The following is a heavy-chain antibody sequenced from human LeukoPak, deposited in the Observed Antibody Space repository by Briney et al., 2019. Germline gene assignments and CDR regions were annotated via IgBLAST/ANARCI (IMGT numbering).Heavy chain of an antibody. J-gene: IGHJ4*02. Sequence: PGRSLRLSCAASGFPFSSYWMAWVRQAPGKGLEWVASIKQDGAETFYVDSVKGRFTISRDNAKNSLYLQMNSLRAEDTAVYYCTREDHSNYNYWGQGTLVTVSS. D-gene: IGHD4-11*01. V-gene: IGHV3-7*01. CDR3: TREDHSNYNY. CDR1: GFPFSSYW. CDR2: IKQDGAET.